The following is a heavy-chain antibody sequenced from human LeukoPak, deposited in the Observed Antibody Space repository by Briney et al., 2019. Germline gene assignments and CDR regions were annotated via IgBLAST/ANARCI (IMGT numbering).Heavy chain of an antibody. D-gene: IGHD2-15*01. V-gene: IGHV3-30*04. Sequence: GRSLRLSGAASGFTYSSYAMHWVRQAPGKGLEWVALISYDGSNKYYADSVKGRFTISRDNSKNTLYLQMNSLRAEDTAVYYCARGGGDYCSGGSCPTYYFDYWGQGTLVTVSS. CDR3: ARGGGDYCSGGSCPTYYFDY. CDR2: ISYDGSNK. CDR1: GFTYSSYA. J-gene: IGHJ4*02.